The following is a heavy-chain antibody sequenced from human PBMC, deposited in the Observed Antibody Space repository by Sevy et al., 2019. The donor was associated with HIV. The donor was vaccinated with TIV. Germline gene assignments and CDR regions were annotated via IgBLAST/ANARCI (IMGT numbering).Heavy chain of an antibody. D-gene: IGHD3-16*01. Sequence: RGSLRLSCAASGFTFSSYSMNWVRQAPGMGLEWVSSISISSNHIYYAESMKGRFTVSRDNAKNSLYLQMNSLRAEDTAVYYCARAPEENYDYITGSFDYWGQGTLVTVSS. V-gene: IGHV3-21*01. CDR3: ARAPEENYDYITGSFDY. CDR2: ISISSNHI. CDR1: GFTFSSYS. J-gene: IGHJ4*02.